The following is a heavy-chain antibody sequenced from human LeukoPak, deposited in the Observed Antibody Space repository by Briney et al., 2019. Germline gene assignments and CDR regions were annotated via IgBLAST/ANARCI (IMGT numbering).Heavy chain of an antibody. D-gene: IGHD2-15*01. CDR1: GFTFSNAW. CDR3: TTDRCPSGATCNSFGGWFDA. J-gene: IGHJ5*02. CDR2: IKSKTDGGTT. Sequence: GGSLRLSCAASGFTFSNAWMTWVRQAPGKGLEWVGRIKSKTDGGTTDFAAPVKGRFTISRDDSKNTLYLQMNSLKSEDTAVYYCTTDRCPSGATCNSFGGWFDAWGQGPLVTVSS. V-gene: IGHV3-15*01.